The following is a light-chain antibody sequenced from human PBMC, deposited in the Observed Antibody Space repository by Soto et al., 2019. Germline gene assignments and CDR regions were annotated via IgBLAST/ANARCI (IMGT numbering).Light chain of an antibody. CDR3: QQGNYYNHT. J-gene: IGKJ4*02. Sequence: IQLTQSPSSLSASVGDRVTITCRASQGIRNYLAWYQQKPGKAPKLLIYAASTLQGGVPSRFSGSGSGTDFTLTISSLQPEDFATHYCQQGNYYNHTFGGGTKVDIK. V-gene: IGKV1-9*01. CDR2: AAS. CDR1: QGIRNY.